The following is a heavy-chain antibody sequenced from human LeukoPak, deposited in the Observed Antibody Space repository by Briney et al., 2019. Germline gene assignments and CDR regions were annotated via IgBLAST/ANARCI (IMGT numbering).Heavy chain of an antibody. V-gene: IGHV4-4*09. Sequence: PSGTLSLTCTVSGSSIGTYSWSWIRQPPGKGLEWVGYIYTTGSTHYNPSLKSRVTMSLDTSKNQLSLRLSSVTAADTAMYYCARSFSPNYYDLLDYWGQGTLVTVSS. CDR2: IYTTGST. J-gene: IGHJ4*02. D-gene: IGHD3-22*01. CDR3: ARSFSPNYYDLLDY. CDR1: GSSIGTYS.